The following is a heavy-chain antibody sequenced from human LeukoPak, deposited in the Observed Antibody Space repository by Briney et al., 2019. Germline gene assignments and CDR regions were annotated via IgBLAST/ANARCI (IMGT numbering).Heavy chain of an antibody. V-gene: IGHV3-23*01. CDR1: GFTFSTHA. CDR3: ADSYGSGSLMDYYYGMDV. D-gene: IGHD3-10*01. Sequence: PGGPLRLSCTVSGFTFSTHAMSWVRQSPGKGLAWVSTIRWRDFSTYYEDLLKIRFTICKDHSKHTQYLHMKSLRAEDTAVYYCADSYGSGSLMDYYYGMDVWGEGTTVIVSS. CDR2: IRWRDFST. J-gene: IGHJ6*04.